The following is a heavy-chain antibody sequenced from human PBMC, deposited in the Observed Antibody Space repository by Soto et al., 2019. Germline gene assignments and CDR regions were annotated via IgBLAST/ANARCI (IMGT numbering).Heavy chain of an antibody. CDR2: IYYSGTT. CDR1: GVSISSGGYY. Sequence: QVQLQESGPRLVKPSQTLSLTCTVSGVSISSGGYYWSWIRQHPGKDLEWIGYIYYSGTTYSNPSLKSRVPISVDTSKNQFSLKMSSVTAADTAVYYCASGIAVAGFDYWGQGTLVTVSS. J-gene: IGHJ4*02. CDR3: ASGIAVAGFDY. D-gene: IGHD6-19*01. V-gene: IGHV4-31*03.